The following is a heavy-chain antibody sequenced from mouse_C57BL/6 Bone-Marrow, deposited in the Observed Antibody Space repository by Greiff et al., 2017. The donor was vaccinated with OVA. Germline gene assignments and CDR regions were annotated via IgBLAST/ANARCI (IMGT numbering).Heavy chain of an antibody. CDR3: ARNGYYTWFAY. CDR2: IYPGSGST. V-gene: IGHV1-55*01. J-gene: IGHJ3*01. CDR1: GYTFTSYW. Sequence: QVQLQQPGAELVKPGASVKMSCKASGYTFTSYWLTWVQQRPGQGLEWIGDIYPGSGSTNYNEQFTSKATLTVDTSSSTAYMQLSSRTSEDSAVYNCARNGYYTWFAYWGQGTLVTGSA. D-gene: IGHD2-3*01.